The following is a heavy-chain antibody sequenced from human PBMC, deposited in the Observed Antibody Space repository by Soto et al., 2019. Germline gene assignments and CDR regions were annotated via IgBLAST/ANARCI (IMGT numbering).Heavy chain of an antibody. D-gene: IGHD5-18*01. Sequence: VQLLESGGGLVQPGGSLRLSCAASGFTFRSYAMTWVRQAPGRGPEWVSAISGSGGSTYYADSVKGRFTISRDNSKNTLYLQMDSLRAEDTAVYYCANEFTLQPFDPCGQGTLVTVSS. CDR3: ANEFTLQPFDP. V-gene: IGHV3-23*01. CDR1: GFTFRSYA. J-gene: IGHJ5*02. CDR2: ISGSGGST.